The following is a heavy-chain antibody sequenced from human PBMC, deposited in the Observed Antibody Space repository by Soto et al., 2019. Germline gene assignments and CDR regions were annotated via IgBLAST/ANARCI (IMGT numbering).Heavy chain of an antibody. CDR2: ITPFKSDT. CDR3: ARSPFAGSDAFDI. CDR1: GYTFTFRY. D-gene: IGHD1-1*01. V-gene: IGHV1-45*02. Sequence: SVKVSCKASGYTFTFRYLHWVRQAPGQALEWMGWITPFKSDTNYAQKFQDRVTITRGRSVSTAYMELSNLRSDDTAMYYCARSPFAGSDAFDIRGQGTMVTVSS. J-gene: IGHJ3*02.